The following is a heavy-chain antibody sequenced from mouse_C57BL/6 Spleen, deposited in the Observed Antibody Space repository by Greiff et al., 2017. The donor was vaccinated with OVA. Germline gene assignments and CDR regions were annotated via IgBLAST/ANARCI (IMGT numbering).Heavy chain of an antibody. CDR1: GFTFTDYY. CDR3: ASLSSFYFDY. CDR2: IRNKANGYTT. D-gene: IGHD1-1*01. J-gene: IGHJ2*01. Sequence: EVQRVESGGGLVQPGGSLSLSCAASGFTFTDYYMSWVRQPPGKALEWLGFIRNKANGYTTEYSASVKGRFTISRDNSQSILYLQMNALRAEDSATYYCASLSSFYFDYWGQGTTLTVSS. V-gene: IGHV7-3*01.